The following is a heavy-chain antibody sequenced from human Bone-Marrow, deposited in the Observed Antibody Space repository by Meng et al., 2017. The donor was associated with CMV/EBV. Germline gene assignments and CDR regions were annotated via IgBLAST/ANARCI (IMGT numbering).Heavy chain of an antibody. Sequence: GESLKISCAASGFTFSSYSMNWVRQAPGKGLEWVSVISGSGGSTYYADSVKGRFTISRDNSKNTLYLQMNSLRAEDTAVYYCAKGSDCSSTSCTKKGSWDYWAQGTLDTVPS. CDR3: AKGSDCSSTSCTKKGSWDY. V-gene: IGHV3-23*01. J-gene: IGHJ4*02. CDR1: GFTFSSYS. CDR2: ISGSGGST. D-gene: IGHD2-2*01.